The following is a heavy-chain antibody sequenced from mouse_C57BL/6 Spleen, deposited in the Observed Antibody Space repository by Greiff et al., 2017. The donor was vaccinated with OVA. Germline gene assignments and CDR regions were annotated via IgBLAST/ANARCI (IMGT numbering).Heavy chain of an antibody. CDR2: INPYNGGT. Sequence: EVQQQSGPVLVKPGASVKMSCKASGYTFTDYYMNWVKQSHGKSLEWIGVINPYNGGTSYNQKFKGKATLTVDKSSSTAYMELNSLTSEDSAVYYCARFYSNSYWYFDVWGTGTTVTVSS. V-gene: IGHV1-19*01. D-gene: IGHD2-5*01. J-gene: IGHJ1*03. CDR3: ARFYSNSYWYFDV. CDR1: GYTFTDYY.